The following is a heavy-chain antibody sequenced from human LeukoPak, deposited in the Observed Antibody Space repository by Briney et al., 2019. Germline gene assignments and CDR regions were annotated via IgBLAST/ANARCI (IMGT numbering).Heavy chain of an antibody. CDR1: GYSFTNYY. CDR2: INPSGGST. D-gene: IGHD1-26*01. J-gene: IGHJ4*02. V-gene: IGHV1-46*01. Sequence: RASVRVSCKASGYSFTNYYMHWVRQAPGQGLEWMGMINPSGGSTTYAQKFQGRVTMTRDMSTSTVYMELSSLTSEDTAVYYCARTWGYYFDYWGQGTLVTVSS. CDR3: ARTWGYYFDY.